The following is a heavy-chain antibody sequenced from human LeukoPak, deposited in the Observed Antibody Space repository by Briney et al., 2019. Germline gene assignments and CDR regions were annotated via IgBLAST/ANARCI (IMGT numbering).Heavy chain of an antibody. CDR3: ADVSMSDAQHLDY. D-gene: IGHD2/OR15-2a*01. V-gene: IGHV3-48*03. CDR2: ISSSGSAI. J-gene: IGHJ4*02. CDR1: SHTFSSYE. Sequence: GGSLKLSCAPCSHTFSSYEMNCIRQAPGKGLEWVSYISSSGSAIYYADSVKGRFTISRDNAKNSLYLQMNSLKADDTAVYHCADVSMSDAQHLDYWGQGTLVTVSS.